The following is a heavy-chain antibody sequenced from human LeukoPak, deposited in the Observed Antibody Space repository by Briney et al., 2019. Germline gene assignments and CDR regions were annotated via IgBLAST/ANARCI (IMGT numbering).Heavy chain of an antibody. CDR1: GYSFTSYW. J-gene: IGHJ4*02. Sequence: GESLKISCKGSGYSFTSYWIGWVRQMPGKGLEWMGIIYPGDSDTRYSPSFQGQVTISADKSISTAYLQWSSLKASDTAMYYCARHSIDSRGYSYGYVCDYWGQGTLVTVSS. D-gene: IGHD5-18*01. V-gene: IGHV5-51*01. CDR2: IYPGDSDT. CDR3: ARHSIDSRGYSYGYVCDY.